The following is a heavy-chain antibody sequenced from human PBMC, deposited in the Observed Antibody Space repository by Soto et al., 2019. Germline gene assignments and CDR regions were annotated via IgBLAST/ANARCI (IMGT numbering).Heavy chain of an antibody. CDR1: GYTFTSYG. CDR3: ARDACSGGSCYIGSAFDI. D-gene: IGHD2-15*01. J-gene: IGHJ3*02. CDR2: ISAYNGNT. Sequence: QVQLVQSGAEVKKPGASVKVSCKASGYTFTSYGISWVRQAPGQGLEWMGWISAYNGNTNYAQKLQGRVTMTTDTSTSTAYMELRSLRSDDTAVYCCARDACSGGSCYIGSAFDIWGQGTMVTVSS. V-gene: IGHV1-18*01.